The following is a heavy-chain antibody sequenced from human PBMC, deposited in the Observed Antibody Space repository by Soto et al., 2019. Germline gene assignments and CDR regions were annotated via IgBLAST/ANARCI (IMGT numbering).Heavy chain of an antibody. D-gene: IGHD3-22*01. V-gene: IGHV1-69*12. CDR2: IIPIFGTA. CDR1: GGTFSSYA. CDR3: ASGHYYDSSGYLYAFDI. Sequence: QVQLVQSGAEVKKPGSSVKVSCKASGGTFSSYAISWVRQAPGQGLEWMGGIIPIFGTANYAQKFQGRVTITADESTSTAYIELSSLRSEDTAVYYCASGHYYDSSGYLYAFDIWGQGTMVTVSS. J-gene: IGHJ3*02.